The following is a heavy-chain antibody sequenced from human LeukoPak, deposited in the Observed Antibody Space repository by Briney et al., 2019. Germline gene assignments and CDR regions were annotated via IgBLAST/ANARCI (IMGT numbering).Heavy chain of an antibody. CDR3: LPNGPNYFMDV. CDR2: IYSFGRT. CDR1: AFTVSGNH. V-gene: IGHV3-66*02. J-gene: IGHJ6*03. Sequence: GGSLRLSCAASAFTVSGNHMNWVRQAPGKGLEWVSVIYSFGRTHYADSVKGRFTISRDNSKNTLYLQMSSLRADDTAVYYCLPNGPNYFMDVWGQGATVTVSS. D-gene: IGHD1-1*01.